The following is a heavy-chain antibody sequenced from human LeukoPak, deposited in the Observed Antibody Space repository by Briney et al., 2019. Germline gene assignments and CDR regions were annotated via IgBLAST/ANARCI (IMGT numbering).Heavy chain of an antibody. CDR3: VARPSHSSGYWEFDY. CDR1: GFTFSNYA. V-gene: IGHV3-30*14. CDR2: ISYDGSDK. J-gene: IGHJ4*02. D-gene: IGHD3-22*01. Sequence: GRSLRLSCAASGFTFSNYAMHWVRQAPGKGLEWVAVISYDGSDKYYADSVKGRFTISRDNSKNTLYLQMSSLRAEDTAVYYCVARPSHSSGYWEFDYWGQGTLVTVSS.